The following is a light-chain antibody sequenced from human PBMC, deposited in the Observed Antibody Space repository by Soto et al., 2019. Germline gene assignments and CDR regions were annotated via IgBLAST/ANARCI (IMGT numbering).Light chain of an antibody. V-gene: IGKV3-20*01. CDR2: GAS. J-gene: IGKJ1*01. CDR3: QHYYDWPRT. CDR1: QSITNNY. Sequence: ETVLTQSPGTLSLSPGERATLSCRASQSITNNYLAWYQQKPGQAPRLLIYGASSRVTGIPDRFSGSGSGTDFTLTISRLEPEDFAVYYCQHYYDWPRTFGQGTKVEIK.